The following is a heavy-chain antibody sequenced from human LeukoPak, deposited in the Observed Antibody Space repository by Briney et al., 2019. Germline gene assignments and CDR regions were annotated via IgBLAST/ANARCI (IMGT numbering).Heavy chain of an antibody. D-gene: IGHD1-1*01. CDR2: VSYSGST. J-gene: IGHJ4*02. CDR1: GGSFSTYNYY. CDR3: ARHHHNWHWGE. V-gene: IGHV4-39*01. Sequence: PSETLSLTCTVSGGSFSTYNYYWGWIRQPPGKGLEWIGSVSYSGSTYYNPSLKSRVTISVDTSKNQFSLKLSSVTAADTAVFYCARHHHNWHWGEWGQGALVTVSS.